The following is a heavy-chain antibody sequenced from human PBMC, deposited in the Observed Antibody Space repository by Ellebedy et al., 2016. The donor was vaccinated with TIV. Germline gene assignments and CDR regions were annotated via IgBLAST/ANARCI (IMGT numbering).Heavy chain of an antibody. CDR2: INGGDGYP. V-gene: IGHV1-3*01. D-gene: IGHD3-16*01. CDR1: GYAFTHYD. J-gene: IGHJ5*02. CDR3: ARSGDAWGIDL. Sequence: AASVKVSCKASGYAFTHYDLHWARQAPGQGLEWMAWINGGDGYPKYSWKFQGRVSFTRDTSATTAYMELSSLTSEDTAVYYCARSGDAWGIDLWGQGTLVTVSS.